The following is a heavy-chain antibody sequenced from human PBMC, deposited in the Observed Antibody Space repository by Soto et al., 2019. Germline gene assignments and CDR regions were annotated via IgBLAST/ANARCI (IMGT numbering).Heavy chain of an antibody. V-gene: IGHV4-4*03. CDR1: GGSISDNW. CDR2: IDHTGSR. CDR3: ATHLTVAGTRCFDY. Sequence: QVQLQEWGPGLMQPPGTLSLTCAVYGGSISDNWWSWVRQPPGKGLEWIGEIDHTGSRHYNPSLDDRFTISVYKTKTHSSLNLNAMTAADTATYYCATHLTVAGTRCFDYWGQGILVTVSS. D-gene: IGHD6-19*01. J-gene: IGHJ4*02.